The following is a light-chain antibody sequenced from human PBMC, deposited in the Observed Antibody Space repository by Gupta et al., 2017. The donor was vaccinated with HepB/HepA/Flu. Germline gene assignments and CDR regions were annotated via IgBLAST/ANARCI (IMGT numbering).Light chain of an antibody. Sequence: SAQSPPATVSGSPGQSITRSCTGTRDDVGGYDVVSLYQQDPGKAPKLLIYEVNKRPLGFANRFSGSKSGNTDSLTISGLQAEDEAESYCCSYAGSSTPFVFGTGTAVTVL. CDR3: CSYAGSSTPFV. J-gene: IGLJ1*01. V-gene: IGLV2-23*02. CDR2: EVN. CDR1: RDDVGGYDV.